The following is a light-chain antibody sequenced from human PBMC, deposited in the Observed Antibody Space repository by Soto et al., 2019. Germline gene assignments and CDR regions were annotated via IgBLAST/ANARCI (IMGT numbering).Light chain of an antibody. J-gene: IGKJ1*01. V-gene: IGKV1-6*01. CDR2: AAS. CDR3: LQDYNYPWT. Sequence: AIQMTQSPSSLSASVGDRVTITCRASQGIRNDLGWYQQKPGKAPKFLIYAASSLQSGVPSRFSGSGSGTDYTLTINSLQPEDFATYYCLQDYNYPWTFGQGTKVEVK. CDR1: QGIRND.